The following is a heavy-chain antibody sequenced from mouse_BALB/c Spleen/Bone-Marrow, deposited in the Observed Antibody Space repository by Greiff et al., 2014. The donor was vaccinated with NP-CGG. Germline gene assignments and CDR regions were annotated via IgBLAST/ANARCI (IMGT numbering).Heavy chain of an antibody. CDR1: GFNIKDTY. D-gene: IGHD1-1*01. CDR2: IDPANGNT. V-gene: IGHV14-3*02. Sequence: EVKLMESGAELVKPGASVKLSCTASGFNIKDTYMHWVKQRPEQGLVWIGRIDPANGNTKYDPKFQGKATITADTSSNTAYLQLSSLTSEDTAVYYCAAYYYGSSQFAYWGQGTLVTVSA. J-gene: IGHJ3*01. CDR3: AAYYYGSSQFAY.